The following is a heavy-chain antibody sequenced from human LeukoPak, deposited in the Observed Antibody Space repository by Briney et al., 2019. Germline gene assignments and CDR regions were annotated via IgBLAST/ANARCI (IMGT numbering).Heavy chain of an antibody. J-gene: IGHJ4*02. D-gene: IGHD6-25*01. V-gene: IGHV3-15*01. CDR1: GFTFSRYE. Sequence: GGSLRLSCAASGFTFSRYEMNWVRQAPGKGLEWVGRIKSKIDGGTIDYGAPVKGRFTISRDDSRNTLYLQMNSLKTEDTAVYYCTTRRQDGCWGQGTLVTVS. CDR3: TTRRQDGC. CDR2: IKSKIDGGTI.